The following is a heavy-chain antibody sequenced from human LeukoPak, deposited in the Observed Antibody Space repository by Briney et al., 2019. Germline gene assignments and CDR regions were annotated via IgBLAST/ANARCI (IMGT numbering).Heavy chain of an antibody. CDR2: INPNSGST. V-gene: IGHV1-2*02. CDR3: VSRYSNNN. Sequence: ASVKVSCKASGYTFTGYYMHWVRQAPGQGLEWMWWINPNSGSTNYAQKFQGRVTMTRDTSISTAYMELRRLTADDTAVYYCVSRYSNNNWGQGTLVTVSS. J-gene: IGHJ4*02. CDR1: GYTFTGYY. D-gene: IGHD5-12*01.